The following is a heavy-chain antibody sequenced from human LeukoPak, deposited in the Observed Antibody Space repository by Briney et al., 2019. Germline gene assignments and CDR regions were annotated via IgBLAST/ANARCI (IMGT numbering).Heavy chain of an antibody. CDR2: ISNSGTT. Sequence: SETLSLTCTVSGDSVTSGGYFWTWLRHHPGKGLEWIGYISNSGTTSYNPSLKSRVSISVDTSNNQFSLSLSSVTAADTAVYYCARDVVVTSSPDAFDIWGQGTMVAVSS. CDR3: ARDVVVTSSPDAFDI. D-gene: IGHD2-21*02. CDR1: GDSVTSGGYF. V-gene: IGHV4-31*03. J-gene: IGHJ3*02.